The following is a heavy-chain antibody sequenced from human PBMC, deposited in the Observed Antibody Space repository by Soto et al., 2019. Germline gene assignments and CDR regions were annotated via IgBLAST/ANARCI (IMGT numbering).Heavy chain of an antibody. D-gene: IGHD6-13*01. Sequence: QVQLQESGPGLVKPSETLSLTCTVSGGSVRSGSYYWSWLRQPPGKGLEWIGYMYYSGATNYNPYLTLRSTISVEKFKNQFSRKLSSVTGADTAVYYCAKGAYRSPEDAWGQGTRVTDSS. J-gene: IGHJ5*02. CDR3: AKGAYRSPEDA. V-gene: IGHV4-61*01. CDR2: MYYSGAT. CDR1: GGSVRSGSYY.